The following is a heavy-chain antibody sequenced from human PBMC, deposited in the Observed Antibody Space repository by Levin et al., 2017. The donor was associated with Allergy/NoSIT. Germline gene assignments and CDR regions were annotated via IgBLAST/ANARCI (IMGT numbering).Heavy chain of an antibody. J-gene: IGHJ4*02. V-gene: IGHV3-74*01. Sequence: SCAASEFTFRNYWMHWVRQAPGKGLVWVSRINGDGSSTNYADSVKGRFTISRDNAKNTLYLQMDSLRVEDTAVYFCARGYYDTSAYTLFWGQGTLVTVSS. CDR1: EFTFRNYW. CDR3: ARGYYDTSAYTLF. D-gene: IGHD3-22*01. CDR2: INGDGSST.